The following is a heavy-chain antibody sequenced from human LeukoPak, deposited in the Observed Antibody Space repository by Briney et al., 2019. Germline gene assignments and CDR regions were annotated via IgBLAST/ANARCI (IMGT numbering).Heavy chain of an antibody. CDR3: AKDSDQWLPHY. CDR2: ISGSGGGT. V-gene: IGHV3-23*01. J-gene: IGHJ4*02. CDR1: GFTFSSYA. D-gene: IGHD5-12*01. Sequence: GGSLRLSCAASGFTFSSYAMSWVRQAPGKGLEWVSAISGSGGGTYYADSVKGRFTIPRDNSKNTLYLQMNSLRAEDTAVYYCAKDSDQWLPHYWGQGALVTVSS.